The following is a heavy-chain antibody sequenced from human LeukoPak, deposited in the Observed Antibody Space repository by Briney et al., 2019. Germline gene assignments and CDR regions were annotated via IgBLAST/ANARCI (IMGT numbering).Heavy chain of an antibody. CDR1: GFTFSSYW. CDR3: ARESWFTSDAFDI. V-gene: IGHV3-7*01. CDR2: IKQDGSEK. D-gene: IGHD3-22*01. J-gene: IGHJ3*02. Sequence: GGSLRLSCAASGFTFSSYWMSWVRQAPGKGLEWVANIKQDGSEKYYVDSVKGRFTISRDNAKNSLYLQMNSLRAEDTAVYYCARESWFTSDAFDIWGQGTMVTVSS.